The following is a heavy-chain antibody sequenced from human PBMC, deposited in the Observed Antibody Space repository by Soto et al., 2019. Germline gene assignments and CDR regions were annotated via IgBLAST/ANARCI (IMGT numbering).Heavy chain of an antibody. J-gene: IGHJ4*02. CDR2: VRNKANSYTT. V-gene: IGHV3-72*01. D-gene: IGHD5-12*01. Sequence: EVQLVESGGGLVQPGGSLRLSCAASGFTFSDHYMDWVRQAPGKGLEWVGRVRNKANSYTTEYAASVTGRFTISRDDSKNSLYLQMNSLKTEDTALYYCCRTRGYSQGWDFDYWGQGTLVTVSS. CDR1: GFTFSDHY. CDR3: CRTRGYSQGWDFDY.